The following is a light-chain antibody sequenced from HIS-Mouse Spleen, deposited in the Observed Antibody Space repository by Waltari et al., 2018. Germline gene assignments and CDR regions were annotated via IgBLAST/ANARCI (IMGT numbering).Light chain of an antibody. J-gene: IGLJ3*02. V-gene: IGLV1-47*01. CDR1: SSNIGSNY. CDR2: RNN. Sequence: QSVLTQPPSASGTPGQRVTISCSGSSSNIGSNYVYWYQQPPGTAPKLLIYRNNQRPSGVPDRFAGANSGTSASLAISGLRSEDEADYYCAAWDDGLSGPVFGGGTKLTVL. CDR3: AAWDDGLSGPV.